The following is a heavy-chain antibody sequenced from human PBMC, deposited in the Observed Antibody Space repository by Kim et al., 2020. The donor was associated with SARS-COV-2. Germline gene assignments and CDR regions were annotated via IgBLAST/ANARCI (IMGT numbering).Heavy chain of an antibody. CDR3: ARYNILTYYFDY. D-gene: IGHD1-20*01. Sequence: NYSPSLKSHVTISVDTSKNQFSLKLSSVTAADTAVYYCARYNILTYYFDYWGQGTLVTVSS. V-gene: IGHV4-4*09. J-gene: IGHJ4*02.